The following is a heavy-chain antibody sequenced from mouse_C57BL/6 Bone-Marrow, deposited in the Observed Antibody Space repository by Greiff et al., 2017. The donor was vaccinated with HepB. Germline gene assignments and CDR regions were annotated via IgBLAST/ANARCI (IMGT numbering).Heavy chain of an antibody. CDR3: ARHYYGSSYWYFDV. Sequence: VKVVESGPGLVQPSQSLSITCTVSGFSLTSYGVHWVRQSPGKGLEWLGVIWSGGSTDYNAAFISRLSISKDNSKSQVFFKMNSLQADDTAIYYCARHYYGSSYWYFDVWGTGTTVTVSS. CDR1: GFSLTSYG. CDR2: IWSGGST. V-gene: IGHV2-2*01. D-gene: IGHD1-1*01. J-gene: IGHJ1*03.